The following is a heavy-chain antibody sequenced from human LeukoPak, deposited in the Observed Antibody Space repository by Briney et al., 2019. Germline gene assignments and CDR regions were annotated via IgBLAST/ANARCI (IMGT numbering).Heavy chain of an antibody. CDR3: AKDRMVRGPIDY. CDR2: IRYDGSNK. J-gene: IGHJ4*02. V-gene: IGHV3-30*02. Sequence: PGGSLRLSCAASGFTFSSYGMHWVRQAPGKGLEWVAFIRYDGSNKYYADPVKGRFTISRDNSKNTLYLQMNSLRAEDTAVYYCAKDRMVRGPIDYWGQGTLVTVSS. D-gene: IGHD3-10*01. CDR1: GFTFSSYG.